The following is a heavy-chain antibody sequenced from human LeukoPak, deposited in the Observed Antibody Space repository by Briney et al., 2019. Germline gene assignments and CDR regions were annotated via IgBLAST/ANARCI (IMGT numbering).Heavy chain of an antibody. CDR3: AREVLRHDY. CDR2: IITDTGNP. V-gene: IGHV7-4-1*02. J-gene: IGHJ4*02. CDR1: GYTFTDYY. Sequence: ASVKVSCKASGYTFTDYYMHWVRQAPGQGLEWMGWIITDTGNPTYAQGFTGRFVFSLDTSVSTAYLQISSLKAEDTAVYFCAREVLRHDYWGQGTLVTVSS. D-gene: IGHD3-10*01.